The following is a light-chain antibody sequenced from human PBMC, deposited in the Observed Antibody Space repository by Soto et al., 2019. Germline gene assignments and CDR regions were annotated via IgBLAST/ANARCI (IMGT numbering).Light chain of an antibody. CDR3: QQYNTHSGT. CDR1: HSINDW. CDR2: DAS. V-gene: IGKV1-5*01. Sequence: DIQMTQSPSSVSASVGDRVTITCRARHSINDWLAWYQQKPGKAPKLLIYDASSLESGVPARFSGSGSGTEFILTISSLQPDDVGTYYCQQYNTHSGTFGQGTKVDIK. J-gene: IGKJ1*01.